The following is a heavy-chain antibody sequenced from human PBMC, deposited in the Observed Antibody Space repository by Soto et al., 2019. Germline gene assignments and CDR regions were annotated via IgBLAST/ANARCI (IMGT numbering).Heavy chain of an antibody. D-gene: IGHD6-19*01. CDR3: ASLGSMAVAGGGVLSDY. Sequence: QVQLVESGGGVVQPGRSLRLSCAASGFTFSSYGMHWVRQAPGKGLEWVAVIWYDGSNKYYADSVKGRFTISRDNSKNTLYLQMNSRRAEDTAVYYCASLGSMAVAGGGVLSDYWGQGTLVTVSS. V-gene: IGHV3-33*01. CDR1: GFTFSSYG. J-gene: IGHJ4*02. CDR2: IWYDGSNK.